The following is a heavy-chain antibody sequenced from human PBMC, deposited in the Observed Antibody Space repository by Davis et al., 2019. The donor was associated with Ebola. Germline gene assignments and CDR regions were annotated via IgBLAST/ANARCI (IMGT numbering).Heavy chain of an antibody. CDR2: IYHSGST. J-gene: IGHJ4*02. CDR1: GGSISSSSYY. V-gene: IGHV4-39*01. Sequence: MPSETLSLTCTVSGGSISSSSYYWGWIRQPTGKGLEWIGSIYHSGSTYYNPSLKSRVNISVDTSKKQFSLKVSSVTAADTAVYYCARVASYGDYFYYWGLGTLVTVSS. CDR3: ARVASYGDYFYY. D-gene: IGHD4-17*01.